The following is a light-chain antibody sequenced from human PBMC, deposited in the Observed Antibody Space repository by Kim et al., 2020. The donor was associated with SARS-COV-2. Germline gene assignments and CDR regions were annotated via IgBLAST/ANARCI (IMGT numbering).Light chain of an antibody. CDR3: QQIYRHPRT. CDR1: QTISTY. J-gene: IGKJ2*01. Sequence: DIQMTQSPSSLSASVGDRVIITCRASQTISTYLNWYQQKPGKAPILLIYTASTLQSGVPSRFSGSGSGTSFTLTISSLQPEDFATYYCQQIYRHPRTFGQGTKLEL. V-gene: IGKV1-39*01. CDR2: TAS.